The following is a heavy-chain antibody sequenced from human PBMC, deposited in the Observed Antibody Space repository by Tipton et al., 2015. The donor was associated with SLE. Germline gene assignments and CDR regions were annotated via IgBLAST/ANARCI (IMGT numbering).Heavy chain of an antibody. Sequence: QLVQSGAEVKKPGESLKISCKGSGYSFTTYWIGWVRQMPGKGLEWMGIIYPGDSETRHSPSFRGQVTISVDKSISTAYLQWSSLKASDIATYYCARRGGSLKFFDSWGQGTLVTVSS. D-gene: IGHD3-16*01. V-gene: IGHV5-51*03. J-gene: IGHJ4*02. CDR2: IYPGDSET. CDR1: GYSFTTYW. CDR3: ARRGGSLKFFDS.